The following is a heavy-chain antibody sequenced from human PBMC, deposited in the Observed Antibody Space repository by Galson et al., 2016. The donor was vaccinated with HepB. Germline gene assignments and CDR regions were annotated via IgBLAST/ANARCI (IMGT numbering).Heavy chain of an antibody. D-gene: IGHD6-19*01. Sequence: SVKVSCKASGYSFGNYGVTWVRQAHGQGLEWLGWISACNGDIRYEQRLQDRLTLTSDTSTTTAYMELRSLTSDDTAVYYCVRGSSGWGNYEYWGQGTLVTVSS. V-gene: IGHV1-18*04. CDR2: ISACNGDI. CDR3: VRGSSGWGNYEY. J-gene: IGHJ4*02. CDR1: GYSFGNYG.